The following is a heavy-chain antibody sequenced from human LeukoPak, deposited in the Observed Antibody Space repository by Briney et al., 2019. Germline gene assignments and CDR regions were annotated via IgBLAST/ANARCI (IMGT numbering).Heavy chain of an antibody. D-gene: IGHD2-2*01. CDR3: ARRALRYCSSTSCPAQYYGVDV. Sequence: GGSLRLSCAASGFIFSSYWMSWVRQAPGKGLEWVANIKEDGSEKYYVDSVKGRFTISRDNAKNSLYLQTNSLRAEDTAVYYCARRALRYCSSTSCPAQYYGVDVWGKGTTVTVSS. CDR2: IKEDGSEK. J-gene: IGHJ6*04. CDR1: GFIFSSYW. V-gene: IGHV3-7*03.